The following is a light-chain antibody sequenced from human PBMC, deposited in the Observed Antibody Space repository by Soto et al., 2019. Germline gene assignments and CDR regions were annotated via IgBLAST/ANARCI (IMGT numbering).Light chain of an antibody. CDR2: GAS. CDR1: HRVFRSY. J-gene: IGKJ1*01. CDR3: QQYGSLTWT. V-gene: IGKV3-20*01. Sequence: EIVLTQSPGTLSLSPGERATLSCRASHRVFRSYLAWYQQKPGQAPRLLIYGASSRATGIPDRFSGSGSGTDFTLTISRLEPEDFAVFYCQQYGSLTWTCGQGTKVEIK.